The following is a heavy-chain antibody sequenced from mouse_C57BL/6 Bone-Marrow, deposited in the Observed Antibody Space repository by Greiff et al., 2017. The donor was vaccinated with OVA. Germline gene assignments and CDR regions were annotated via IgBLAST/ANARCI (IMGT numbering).Heavy chain of an antibody. CDR2: INPSSGYT. CDR1: GYTFTSYW. Sequence: QVQLQQSGAELAKPGASVKLSCKASGYTFTSYWMHWVKQRPGQGLEWIGYINPSSGYTKYNQKFKDKATLTADESSSTAYMQLSSLTYEDSAVYYCARNFFDYWGQGTTLTVSS. V-gene: IGHV1-7*01. CDR3: ARNFFDY. J-gene: IGHJ2*01.